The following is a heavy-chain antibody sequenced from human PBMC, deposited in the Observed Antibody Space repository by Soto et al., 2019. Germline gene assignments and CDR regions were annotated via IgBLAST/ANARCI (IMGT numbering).Heavy chain of an antibody. Sequence: GGSLRLSCAASGFTFSSYSMNWVRQAPGKGLEWVSYISSSSSTIYYADSVKGRFTISRDNAKNSLYLQMNSLRDEDTAVYYCARDRGYCSSTSCYTPFSDYGMDVWGQGTTVT. CDR1: GFTFSSYS. V-gene: IGHV3-48*02. CDR2: ISSSSSTI. J-gene: IGHJ6*02. D-gene: IGHD2-2*02. CDR3: ARDRGYCSSTSCYTPFSDYGMDV.